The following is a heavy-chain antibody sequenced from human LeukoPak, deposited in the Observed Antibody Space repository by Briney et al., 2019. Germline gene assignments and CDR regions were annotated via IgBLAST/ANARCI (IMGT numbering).Heavy chain of an antibody. V-gene: IGHV3-74*01. D-gene: IGHD1-26*01. CDR2: IESDGSST. J-gene: IGHJ4*02. CDR1: GFIFSNYW. Sequence: GGSLRLSCAASGFIFSNYWMHWVRQAPGKGLMWVARIESDGSSTDYADSVKGRFTISRDNAKNTLYLQMSSLRAEDTAVYYCTRDLLGIDYWGQGTLVTVSS. CDR3: TRDLLGIDY.